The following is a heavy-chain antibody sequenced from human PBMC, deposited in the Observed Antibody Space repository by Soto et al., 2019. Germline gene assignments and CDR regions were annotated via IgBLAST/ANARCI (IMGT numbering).Heavy chain of an antibody. V-gene: IGHV4-30-4*01. Sequence: QVQLQESGPGLVKPSQTLSLTCTVSGGSISSGDCYWSWIRQPPGKGLEWIGYIYYSGSTYYNPSLKSRVTIAVDTSRNRFSLKLSSVTAADTAVYYCARLRYYDIVTAHFDYWGQGTLVTVSS. D-gene: IGHD3-9*01. CDR1: GGSISSGDCY. J-gene: IGHJ4*02. CDR2: IYYSGST. CDR3: ARLRYYDIVTAHFDY.